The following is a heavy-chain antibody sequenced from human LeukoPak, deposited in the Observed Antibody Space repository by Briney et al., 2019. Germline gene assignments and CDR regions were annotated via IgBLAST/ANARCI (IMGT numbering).Heavy chain of an antibody. J-gene: IGHJ4*02. D-gene: IGHD1-26*01. CDR2: IYSSGST. Sequence: SQTLSLTCTVSGGSISSGSYYWGWIRQPAGKGLEWIVRIYSSGSTNYNPSLKRRLTISVDTSKNQFSLKLSPVTAADTAVYYCARQSYWGVVDYWGQGTLVTVSS. CDR3: ARQSYWGVVDY. V-gene: IGHV4-61*02. CDR1: GGSISSGSYY.